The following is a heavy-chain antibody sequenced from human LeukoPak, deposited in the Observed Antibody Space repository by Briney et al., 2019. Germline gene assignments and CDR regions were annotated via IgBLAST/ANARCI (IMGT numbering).Heavy chain of an antibody. Sequence: PGRSLRLSCEASGFTFRNYGVHWVRQAPGKGLEWVAVISCDGGHQYSADSVKGRFTLSRDNSKNTVYLQLNSLRAEDTAVYYCAKDRRMMSAYYGMDVWGQGTPVTVSS. J-gene: IGHJ6*02. CDR2: ISCDGGHQ. V-gene: IGHV3-30*18. D-gene: IGHD3-16*01. CDR3: AKDRRMMSAYYGMDV. CDR1: GFTFRNYG.